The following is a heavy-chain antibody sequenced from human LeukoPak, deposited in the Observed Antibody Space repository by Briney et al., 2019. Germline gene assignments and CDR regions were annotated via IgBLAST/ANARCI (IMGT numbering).Heavy chain of an antibody. D-gene: IGHD5-24*01. V-gene: IGHV3-30-3*01. CDR1: GFTFSSYA. J-gene: IGHJ3*02. Sequence: GGSLRLSCAASGFTFSSYAMHWVRQAPGKGLEWVAVISYDGSNKYYADSVKGRFTISRDNSKNTLYLQMNSLRAEDTAVYYCASVSGDGYGGYASDIWGQGTKVTVSS. CDR3: ASVSGDGYGGYASDI. CDR2: ISYDGSNK.